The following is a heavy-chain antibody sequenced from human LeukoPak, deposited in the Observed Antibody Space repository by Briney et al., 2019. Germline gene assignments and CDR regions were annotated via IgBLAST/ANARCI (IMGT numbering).Heavy chain of an antibody. D-gene: IGHD3-22*01. V-gene: IGHV1-18*01. Sequence: ASVKVSCKTSGYTFTDYDITWVRQAPGQGLEWMGWISAYNGNTNYAQKLQGRVTMTTDTSTSTAYMELRSLRSDDTAVYYCARDTHTFYDSSGYYPPDYWGQGTLVTVSS. CDR1: GYTFTDYD. CDR2: ISAYNGNT. J-gene: IGHJ4*02. CDR3: ARDTHTFYDSSGYYPPDY.